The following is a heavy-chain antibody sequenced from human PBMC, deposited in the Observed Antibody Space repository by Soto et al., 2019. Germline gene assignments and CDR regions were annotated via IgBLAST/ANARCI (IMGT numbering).Heavy chain of an antibody. J-gene: IGHJ4*02. V-gene: IGHV1-46*01. CDR2: INPSGGST. CDR1: GYTLIMYY. D-gene: IGHD3-22*01. CDR3: ARSPYSSGYYYAIDY. Sequence: QVQLVQSGAEVKKPGASVKVSCKASGYTLIMYYIHWMRQAPGQGLEWMGLINPSGGSTTYAQKFQGRVTTTRDTSTSPVCMDLSSLRSEDTAVYYCARSPYSSGYYYAIDYWGQGTQVTVSS.